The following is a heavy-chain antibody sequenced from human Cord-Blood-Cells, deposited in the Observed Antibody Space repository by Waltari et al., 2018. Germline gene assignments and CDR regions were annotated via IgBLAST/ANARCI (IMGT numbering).Heavy chain of an antibody. CDR2: MNPNNGNT. D-gene: IGHD3-3*01. Sequence: QVQLVQSGAAVKKPGASVKVSCKASGSTFTSYDINWARQVPGQELEWMGGMNPNNGNTGYAQKFQCRVTMTRNTSISTAYMELSSLRSEDTAVYYCARVGVVIIDYWGQGTLVTVSS. CDR1: GSTFTSYD. V-gene: IGHV1-8*01. CDR3: ARVGVVIIDY. J-gene: IGHJ4*02.